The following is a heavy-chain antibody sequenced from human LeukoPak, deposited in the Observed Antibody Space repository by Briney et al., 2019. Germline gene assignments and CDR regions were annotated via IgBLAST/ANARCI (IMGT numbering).Heavy chain of an antibody. J-gene: IGHJ5*02. CDR2: IRIGGGGT. V-gene: IGHV3-23*01. CDR1: GFDLTTYA. Sequence: GGSLRLSCAASGFDLTTYAMTWVRQVPARGLEWVSCIRIGGGGTYYADSVKGRFTISRDNSENTLHLQMNNLRVEDTARYFCARCMVLSQGWCNWFDPWGQGTLVTVSS. CDR3: ARCMVLSQGWCNWFDP. D-gene: IGHD6-13*01.